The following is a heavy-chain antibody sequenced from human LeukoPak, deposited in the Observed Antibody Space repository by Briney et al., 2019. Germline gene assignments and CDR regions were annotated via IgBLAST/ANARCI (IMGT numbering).Heavy chain of an antibody. CDR2: IKEDGSEK. CDR3: ARSLVGAVYGSDY. D-gene: IGHD1-26*01. Sequence: GGSLRLSCAASGFTFSVYWMSWVRQAPGKGLEWVANIKEDGSEKHYVDSVKGRFTISRDNSKNTLYLQMNSLRAEDTAVYYCARSLVGAVYGSDYWGQGTLVTVSS. V-gene: IGHV3-7*01. J-gene: IGHJ4*02. CDR1: GFTFSVYW.